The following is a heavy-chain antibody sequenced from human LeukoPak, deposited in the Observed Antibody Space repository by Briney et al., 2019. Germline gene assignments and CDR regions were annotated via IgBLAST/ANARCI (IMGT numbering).Heavy chain of an antibody. J-gene: IGHJ4*02. CDR2: INHSGST. V-gene: IGHV4-34*01. Sequence: SETLSLTCAVYGGSFRGYYWSWIRQPPGKGVEWIGEINHSGSTNYNPSLKSRVTISVDTSKNQFSLKLSSVTAADTAVYYCARGAPSAPDYWGQGTLVTVSS. CDR1: GGSFRGYY. CDR3: ARGAPSAPDY.